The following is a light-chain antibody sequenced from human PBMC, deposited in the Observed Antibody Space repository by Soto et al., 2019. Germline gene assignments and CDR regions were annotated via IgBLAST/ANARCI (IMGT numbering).Light chain of an antibody. CDR2: DAS. Sequence: DIQMTQCPSDLCASVGDRVTITFGSSQSFTRWLAWYQQKPGKAPKLLIYDASNLEIGVPSRFSGSGSGTEFTLTISSLQTDDFATYYCQKYNSYLCTFGKGTKVDIK. CDR3: QKYNSYLCT. V-gene: IGKV1-5*01. J-gene: IGKJ1*01. CDR1: QSFTRW.